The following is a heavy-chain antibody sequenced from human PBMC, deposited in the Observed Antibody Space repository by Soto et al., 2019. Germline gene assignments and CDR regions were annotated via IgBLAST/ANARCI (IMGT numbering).Heavy chain of an antibody. CDR3: PRDPEDLFGYLDV. CDR2: IIPLMRTV. V-gene: IGHV1-69*06. Sequence: VQSGAEVKKPGSSVNVSCRTSEGTFASYSITWLRQAPGQRLEWMGEIIPLMRTVNYAQKFQDRVTITGDRSTSTVYMALSSLRSDDTAVYYCPRDPEDLFGYLDVWGQGTPVTVSS. J-gene: IGHJ6*02. D-gene: IGHD2-21*01. CDR1: EGTFASYS.